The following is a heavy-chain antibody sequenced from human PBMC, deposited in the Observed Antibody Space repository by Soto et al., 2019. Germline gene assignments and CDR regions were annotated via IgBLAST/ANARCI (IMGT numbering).Heavy chain of an antibody. V-gene: IGHV3-23*01. CDR2: ISGSGGST. CDR1: GFTFSSYA. D-gene: IGHD3-16*02. CDR3: AKRDYDYVWGSYRSPYYFDY. Sequence: ESGGGLVQPGGSLRLSCAASGFTFSSYAMSWVRQAPGKGLEWVSAISGSGGSTYYADSVKGRFTISRDNSKNTLYLQMNSLRAEDTAVYYCAKRDYDYVWGSYRSPYYFDYWGQGTLVTVSS. J-gene: IGHJ4*02.